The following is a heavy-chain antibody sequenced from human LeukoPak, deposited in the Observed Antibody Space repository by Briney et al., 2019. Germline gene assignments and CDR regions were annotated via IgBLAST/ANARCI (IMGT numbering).Heavy chain of an antibody. D-gene: IGHD3-16*01. CDR2: ISSSGSTI. CDR3: SSPLGGPVKYYGMDV. V-gene: IGHV3-48*03. CDR1: GFTFSSYE. J-gene: IGHJ6*02. Sequence: GGSLRLSCAASGFTFSSYEMNWVRQAPGKGLEWASYISSSGSTIYYADSVKGRFTISRDNAKNSLYLQMNSLRAEDTAVYYCSSPLGGPVKYYGMDVWGQGTTVTVSS.